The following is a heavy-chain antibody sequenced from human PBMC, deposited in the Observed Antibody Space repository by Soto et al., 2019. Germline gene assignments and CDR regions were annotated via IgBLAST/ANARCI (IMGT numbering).Heavy chain of an antibody. CDR3: SKAVGRVYCSNNDYCYSWVFHN. V-gene: IGHV3-9*01. CDR1: GFSYDDYA. J-gene: IGHJ4*02. CDR2: ISWNGGSK. Sequence: LRLSCVASGFSYDDYAMHWVRQVPGKGLEWVAGISWNGGSKGYADSVKGRFVISRDNTKKSVYLQMNSLRSEDTALYYCSKAVGRVYCSNNDYCYSWVFHNWGQGTLVTVSS. D-gene: IGHD2-21*02.